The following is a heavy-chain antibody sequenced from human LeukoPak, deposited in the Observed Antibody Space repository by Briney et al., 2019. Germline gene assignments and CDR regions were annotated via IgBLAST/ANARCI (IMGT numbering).Heavy chain of an antibody. Sequence: SVKVSCKASGYTFTSYGIIWVRQAPGQGLEWMGRIIPILGIANYAQKFQGRVTITADKSTSTAYMELSSLRSEDTAVYYCARGGKYYYDSRRGFDYWGQGTLVTVSS. CDR1: GYTFTSYG. V-gene: IGHV1-69*04. D-gene: IGHD3-22*01. CDR3: ARGGKYYYDSRRGFDY. CDR2: IIPILGIA. J-gene: IGHJ4*02.